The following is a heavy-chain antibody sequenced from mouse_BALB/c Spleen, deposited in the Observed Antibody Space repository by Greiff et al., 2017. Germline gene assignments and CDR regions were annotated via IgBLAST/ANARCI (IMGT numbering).Heavy chain of an antibody. Sequence: EVNVVEGGGDLVKPGGSLKLSCAASGFTFSSYGMSWVRQTPDKRLEWVATISSGGSYTYYPDSVKGRFTISRDNAKNTLYLQMSSLKSEDTAMYYCARERDDGYPYAMDYWGQGTSVTVSS. D-gene: IGHD2-3*01. CDR3: ARERDDGYPYAMDY. J-gene: IGHJ4*01. CDR1: GFTFSSYG. V-gene: IGHV5-6*01. CDR2: ISSGGSYT.